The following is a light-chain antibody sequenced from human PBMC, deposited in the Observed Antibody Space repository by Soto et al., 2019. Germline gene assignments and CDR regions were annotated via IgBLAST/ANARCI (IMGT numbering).Light chain of an antibody. J-gene: IGLJ2*01. CDR1: SGHSSYA. Sequence: QLVLTQSPSASASLGASVKLTCTLSSGHSSYAIAWHQQQPEKGPRYLMKLDSDGSHTKGDAIPDRFSGSSSGAERYLTISRLQSEDEAEYYFQTWGTGIHVVFGGGTKLTVL. CDR2: LDSDGSH. V-gene: IGLV4-69*01. CDR3: QTWGTGIHVV.